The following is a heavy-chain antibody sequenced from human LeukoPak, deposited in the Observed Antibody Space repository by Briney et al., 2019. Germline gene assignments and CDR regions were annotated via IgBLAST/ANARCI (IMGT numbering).Heavy chain of an antibody. D-gene: IGHD6-19*01. J-gene: IGHJ6*03. CDR1: GFTFSGSA. CDR3: TRLYSSGQAEDYYYYMDV. Sequence: TGGSLRLSCAASGFTFSGSAIHWVRQASGKGLEWVGRIKTKANSYATAYAESVKGRFAISRDDSKNTAYLQMNSLKIEDTAVYYCTRLYSSGQAEDYYYYMDVWGKGTTVTISS. V-gene: IGHV3-73*01. CDR2: IKTKANSYAT.